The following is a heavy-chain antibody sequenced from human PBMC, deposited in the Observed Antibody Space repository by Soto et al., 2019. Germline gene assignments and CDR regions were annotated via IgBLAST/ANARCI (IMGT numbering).Heavy chain of an antibody. CDR1: GGTFSSYT. D-gene: IGHD5-12*01. Sequence: GASVKVSCKASGGTFSSYTISWVRQALGQGLERMGRIIPILGIANYAQKFQGRVTITADKSTSTAYMELSSLRSEDTAVYYCASLYSGYDFGFDPWGQGTLVTVSS. CDR3: ASLYSGYDFGFDP. J-gene: IGHJ5*02. CDR2: IIPILGIA. V-gene: IGHV1-69*02.